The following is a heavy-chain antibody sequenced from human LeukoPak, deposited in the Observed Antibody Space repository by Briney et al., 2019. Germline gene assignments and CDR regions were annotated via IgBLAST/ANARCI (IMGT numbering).Heavy chain of an antibody. CDR3: TTLYGSGRFD. D-gene: IGHD3-10*01. J-gene: IGHJ4*02. CDR1: GPIVSNAW. V-gene: IGHV3-15*01. Sequence: GGSLRLSCAASGPIVSNAWMSWVRQVPWKGLEWVGRIRSKPLGGTTDYTAPVEGRFTISRDDSKNTLYLQMNSLKIEDTAIYYCTTLYGSGRFDWGQGTLVTVSS. CDR2: IRSKPLGGTT.